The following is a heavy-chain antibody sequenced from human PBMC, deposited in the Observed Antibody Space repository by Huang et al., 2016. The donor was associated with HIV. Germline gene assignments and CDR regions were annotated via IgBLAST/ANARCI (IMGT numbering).Heavy chain of an antibody. J-gene: IGHJ4*02. D-gene: IGHD5-18*01. CDR3: ARGVGNSNRGFDI. CDR1: GGTVSSFS. Sequence: QVQLVQSGAEMKKSGSSVKVSCKASGGTVSSFSFTWVRQAPGHGLEGMGGIIPLNDTTDLAQKFRGRVTLTADESTNTAFMELSGLTSQDTAVYYCARGVGNSNRGFDIWGQGTLVTVS. V-gene: IGHV1-69*13. CDR2: IIPLNDTT.